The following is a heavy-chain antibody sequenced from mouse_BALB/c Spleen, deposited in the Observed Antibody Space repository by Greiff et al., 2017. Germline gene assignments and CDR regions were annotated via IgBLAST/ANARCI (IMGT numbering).Heavy chain of an antibody. CDR2: IRDKANGYTT. CDR3: ARSLDYYAMDY. Sequence: EVKLMESGGGLVQPGGSLRLSCATSGFTFTDYYMSWVRQPPGKALEWLGFIRDKANGYTTEYSASVKGRFTISRDNSQSILYLQMNTLRAEDSATYYCARSLDYYAMDYWGQGTSVTVSA. J-gene: IGHJ4*01. CDR1: GFTFTDYY. D-gene: IGHD6-2*01. V-gene: IGHV7-3*02.